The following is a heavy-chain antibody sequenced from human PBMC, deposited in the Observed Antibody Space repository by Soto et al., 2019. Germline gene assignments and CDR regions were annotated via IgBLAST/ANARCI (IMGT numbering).Heavy chain of an antibody. CDR2: FYYSGVT. CDR1: GGSISTDSLY. V-gene: IGHV4-39*01. Sequence: ETLSLTCTVSGGSISTDSLYWGWIRQPPGKGLEWIGNFYYSGVTYYNPSLESRVTMSVDRSQNQFSLKLSSVTTADTAVYYCARGSGSYGSNLDYWGQGVLVTVSS. CDR3: ARGSGSYGSNLDY. J-gene: IGHJ4*02. D-gene: IGHD3-16*01.